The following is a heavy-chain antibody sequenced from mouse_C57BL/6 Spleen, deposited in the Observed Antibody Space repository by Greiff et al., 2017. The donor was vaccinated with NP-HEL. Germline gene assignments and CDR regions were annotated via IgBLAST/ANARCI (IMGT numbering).Heavy chain of an antibody. CDR1: GFTFSDLY. CDR2: SRNKANDYTT. J-gene: IGHJ1*03. D-gene: IGHD3-3*01. Sequence: EVQGVESGGGLVQSGRDLRLSCATSGFTFSDLYFEWVRQAPGKGPEWVAASRNKANDYTTEYSESVKGRFIVSRDTSQSIRYHQMNALRAEDTAIYYCARDAPAGTGYFDVWGTGTTVTVSS. CDR3: ARDAPAGTGYFDV. V-gene: IGHV7-1*01.